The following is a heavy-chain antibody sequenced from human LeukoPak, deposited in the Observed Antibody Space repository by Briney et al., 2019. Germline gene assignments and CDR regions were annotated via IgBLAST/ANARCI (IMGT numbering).Heavy chain of an antibody. CDR3: ARVNSALTYYYGMDV. J-gene: IGHJ6*04. CDR1: GYTFTSYG. CDR2: ISAYNGNT. V-gene: IGHV1-18*04. Sequence: GASVKVSCKASGYTFTSYGISWVRQAPGQGLEWMGWISAYNGNTNYAQKLQGRVTITTDTSTSTAYMELRSLRSDDTAVYYCARVNSALTYYYGMDVWGKGTTVTVSS. D-gene: IGHD3-9*01.